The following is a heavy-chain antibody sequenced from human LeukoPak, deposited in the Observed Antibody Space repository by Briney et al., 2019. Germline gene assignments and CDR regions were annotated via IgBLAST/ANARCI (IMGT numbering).Heavy chain of an antibody. Sequence: GGSLRLSCAASGFTFSCCGIHWVRQAPGKGLEWVAVISNDGRNKYYADSVKGRFTISRDNSKNTLYLQMNSLRAEDTAVYYCVRGWYYFDYWGQGTLVTVSS. D-gene: IGHD6-19*01. V-gene: IGHV3-30*03. CDR2: ISNDGRNK. CDR3: VRGWYYFDY. J-gene: IGHJ4*02. CDR1: GFTFSCCG.